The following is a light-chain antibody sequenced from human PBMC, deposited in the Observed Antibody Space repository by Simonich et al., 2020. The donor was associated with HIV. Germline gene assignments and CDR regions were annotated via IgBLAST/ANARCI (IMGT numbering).Light chain of an antibody. CDR2: TAS. CDR3: QQSYNTPLT. CDR1: QMIRSY. V-gene: IGKV1-39*01. Sequence: DIQMTQSPSSLPASVGDRVTITCRASQMIRSYLNWYQQKPGKAPKLLIYTASSLQSGVPSRFSGSGSGTDFTLTISSLQPEDFATYYCQQSYNTPLTFGGGTKVEIK. J-gene: IGKJ4*01.